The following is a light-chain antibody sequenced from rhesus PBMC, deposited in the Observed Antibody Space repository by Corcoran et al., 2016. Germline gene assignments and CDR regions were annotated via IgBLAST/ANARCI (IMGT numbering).Light chain of an antibody. CDR2: CAS. V-gene: IGKV1-43*02. J-gene: IGKJ2*01. Sequence: DIQMTQSPSSLSASGGDRVTITCRASQGMNTYLNWYQQKPGKAPKRLINCASRMESGVPSRFSGSGSGTDFTLTISRLPPEDFATYYCLQYNSDPYTFGQGTKVEIQ. CDR1: QGMNTY. CDR3: LQYNSDPYT.